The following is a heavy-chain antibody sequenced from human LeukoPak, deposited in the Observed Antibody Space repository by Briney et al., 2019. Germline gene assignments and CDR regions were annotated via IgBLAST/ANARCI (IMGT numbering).Heavy chain of an antibody. CDR1: GFTFRSYW. Sequence: PGGSLRLSCAASGFTFRSYWMHWVRQAPGKGPVWVSSINTDGSSTSYADSVKGRFTISRDNAKNTLFLQMNSLRAEDTAVYYCARSAFLVTAPGLYYFDYWGQGTLVAVSS. V-gene: IGHV3-74*01. D-gene: IGHD6-13*01. CDR2: INTDGSST. CDR3: ARSAFLVTAPGLYYFDY. J-gene: IGHJ4*02.